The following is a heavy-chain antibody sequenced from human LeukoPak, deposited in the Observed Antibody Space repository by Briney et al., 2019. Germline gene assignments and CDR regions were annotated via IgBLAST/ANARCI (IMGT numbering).Heavy chain of an antibody. D-gene: IGHD3-3*01. V-gene: IGHV3-21*01. CDR3: ATDTLRFRMDV. Sequence: PSGTLSLTCAVSGGSISSSNWWSWVRQPPGKGLEWVSSISSSGTYIYYADSVKGRFTISRDNSKNSLFLQMNSLGVEDTAVYYCATDTLRFRMDVWGNGTTVTVSS. CDR1: GGSISSSN. CDR2: ISSSGTYI. J-gene: IGHJ6*04.